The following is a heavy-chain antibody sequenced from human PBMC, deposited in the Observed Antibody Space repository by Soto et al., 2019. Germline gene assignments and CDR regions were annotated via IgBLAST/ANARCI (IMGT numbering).Heavy chain of an antibody. D-gene: IGHD3-3*01. Sequence: EVQLVESGGGLVQPGGSLRLSCAASGFTFSSYEMNWVRQAPGKGLEWVSYISSSGSTIYYADSVKGRFTISRDNAKNSLYLQMNSLRAEDTAVYYCARDSRVRFLEWLSLDVWGQGTTVTVSS. CDR2: ISSSGSTI. J-gene: IGHJ6*02. CDR1: GFTFSSYE. CDR3: ARDSRVRFLEWLSLDV. V-gene: IGHV3-48*03.